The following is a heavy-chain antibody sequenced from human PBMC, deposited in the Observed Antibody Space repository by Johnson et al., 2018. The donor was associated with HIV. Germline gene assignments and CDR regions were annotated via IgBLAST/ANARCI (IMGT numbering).Heavy chain of an antibody. J-gene: IGHJ3*02. Sequence: VQLVESGGGVVQPGRSLRLSCAASGFTFSRYGMHWVRQVHGKGLEWVAVISYDGSNKYYADSVKGRFTISRDNSKNTLYLQMNSLRAEDTAVYYCAREGNYAAFDIWGQGTMVTVSS. CDR3: AREGNYAAFDI. CDR2: ISYDGSNK. D-gene: IGHD4-11*01. V-gene: IGHV3-30*03. CDR1: GFTFSRYG.